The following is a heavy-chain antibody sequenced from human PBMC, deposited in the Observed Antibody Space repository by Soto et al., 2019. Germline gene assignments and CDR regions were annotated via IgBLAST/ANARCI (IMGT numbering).Heavy chain of an antibody. V-gene: IGHV3-15*07. J-gene: IGHJ3*02. D-gene: IGHD3-22*01. Sequence: EVQLVESGGGLVKPGGSLRLSCAASGFTFSNAWMNWVRQAPGKGLEWVGRIKSKTDGGTTDYAAPVKGRFTISRDDSKNTLYLQMNSLKTEDTAVYYCTTDPPLSHPYYYDSSGPRVGAFDIWGQGTMVTVSS. CDR2: IKSKTDGGTT. CDR1: GFTFSNAW. CDR3: TTDPPLSHPYYYDSSGPRVGAFDI.